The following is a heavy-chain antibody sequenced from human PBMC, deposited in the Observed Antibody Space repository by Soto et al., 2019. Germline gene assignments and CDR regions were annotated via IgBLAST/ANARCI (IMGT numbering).Heavy chain of an antibody. D-gene: IGHD1-26*01. V-gene: IGHV4-34*01. CDR3: ARPANSGSYLVG. Sequence: SETLSLTCAVYGGSFSGYYWSWIRQPPGKGLEWIGEINHSGSTNYNPSLKSRVTISVDTSKNQFSLKLSSVTAADTAVYYCARPANSGSYLVGWGQGTLVTV. CDR2: INHSGST. CDR1: GGSFSGYY. J-gene: IGHJ4*02.